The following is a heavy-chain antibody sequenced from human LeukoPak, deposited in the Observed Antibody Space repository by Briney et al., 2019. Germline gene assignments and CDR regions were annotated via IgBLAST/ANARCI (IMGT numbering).Heavy chain of an antibody. CDR1: GGSISSYY. CDR2: IYYSGST. D-gene: IGHD6-13*01. J-gene: IGHJ4*02. CDR3: ARGGYSSSWYDFDF. V-gene: IGHV4-59*01. Sequence: SETLSLTCTISGGSISSYYWSWIRQPPGKGLEWIGYIYYSGSTNYNPSLKSRVTISVDTSKNQFSLRLSSVTPADTAVYYCARGGYSSSWYDFDFWGQGTLVTVSS.